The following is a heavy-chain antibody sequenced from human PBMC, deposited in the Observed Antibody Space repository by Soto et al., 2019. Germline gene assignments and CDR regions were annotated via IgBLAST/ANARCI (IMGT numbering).Heavy chain of an antibody. CDR1: GGSFKSGSYS. J-gene: IGHJ4*02. D-gene: IGHD3-3*01. CDR3: ARDFAYFDS. Sequence: SETLSLTCTVSGGSFKSGSYSWSWIRQPPGKGLEWIGYVYHTRRTSYNPSLKSRVSISMDTSKNQFSLNLDSVTAADTAVYFCARDFAYFDSWGQGTLVTVSS. CDR2: VYHTRRT. V-gene: IGHV4-61*01.